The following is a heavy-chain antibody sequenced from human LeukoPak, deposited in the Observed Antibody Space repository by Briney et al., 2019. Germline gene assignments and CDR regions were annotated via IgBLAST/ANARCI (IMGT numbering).Heavy chain of an antibody. CDR2: INHSGST. CDR1: GGSFSVYY. CDR3: ARGPLVGATRPFDY. Sequence: SETLSLTCAVYGGSFSVYYWSWIRQPPGKGLEWIGEINHSGSTNYNPSLKSRVTISVDTSKNQFSLKLSSVTTADTAVYYCARGPLVGATRPFDYWGQGTLVTVSS. J-gene: IGHJ4*02. D-gene: IGHD1-26*01. V-gene: IGHV4-34*01.